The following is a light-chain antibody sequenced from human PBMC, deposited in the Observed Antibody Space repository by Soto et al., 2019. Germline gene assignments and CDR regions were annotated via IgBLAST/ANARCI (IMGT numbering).Light chain of an antibody. Sequence: EIVLTPYPGTLSPSAGERDTLCCRASQSVSNNYLAWYQQKPGQAPRLLIYGASNRATGIPDRFSGSGSGTDFTLTISRLEPEDFAVYYCQQYGSSGTFGQGTKVDIK. CDR1: QSVSNNY. CDR3: QQYGSSGT. CDR2: GAS. J-gene: IGKJ1*01. V-gene: IGKV3-20*01.